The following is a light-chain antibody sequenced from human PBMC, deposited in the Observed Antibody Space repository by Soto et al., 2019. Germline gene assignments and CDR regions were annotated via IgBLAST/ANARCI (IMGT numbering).Light chain of an antibody. CDR1: QSVLHSSNNENY. CDR2: WAS. CDR3: HQFYTTPWT. J-gene: IGKJ1*01. Sequence: DIVMTQSPDSLAVSLGERATINCKSSQSVLHSSNNENYLAWYQQRPGQPPKLLIYWASNRESGVPDRFSGSGSGTDFTLTISSLQAEDVAVYYCHQFYTTPWTLGQGTKVEIK. V-gene: IGKV4-1*01.